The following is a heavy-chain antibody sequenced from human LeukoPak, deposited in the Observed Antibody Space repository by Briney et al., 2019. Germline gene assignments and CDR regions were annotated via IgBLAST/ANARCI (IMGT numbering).Heavy chain of an antibody. Sequence: PSETLSLTCTVSGASITNNQYWGWIRQTPGKGLEWIGNIYYSGSTYYNPSLKSRLTMSVDTPKNQFSLKLRSVTAADTAVYYCGTPACPIATDVDYWGQGTLVTVSS. D-gene: IGHD6-13*01. CDR2: IYYSGST. CDR1: GASITNNQY. CDR3: GTPACPIATDVDY. V-gene: IGHV4-39*01. J-gene: IGHJ4*02.